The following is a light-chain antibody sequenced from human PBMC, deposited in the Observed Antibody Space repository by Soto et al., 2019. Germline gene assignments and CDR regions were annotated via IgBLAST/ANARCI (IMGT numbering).Light chain of an antibody. CDR3: HQRSNWPPIT. Sequence: EIVLTQSPGTLSLSPGERATLSCRASQSVNSSYLAWYQQKPGQAPRLLIYGASSRATGIPARFSGSGPGTDFTLTISSLEPEDFAVYYCHQRSNWPPITFGQGTRLEIK. J-gene: IGKJ5*01. CDR1: QSVNSSY. V-gene: IGKV3-11*01. CDR2: GAS.